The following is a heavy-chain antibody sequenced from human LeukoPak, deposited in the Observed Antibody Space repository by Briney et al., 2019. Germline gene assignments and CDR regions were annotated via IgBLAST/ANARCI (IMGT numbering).Heavy chain of an antibody. CDR2: IRYNGNNQ. V-gene: IGHV3-30*02. D-gene: IGHD3-10*01. Sequence: GGSLRLSCAASGFTFSNYAMHWVRQAPGKGLEWVAVIRYNGNNQYYADSVKGRFTISRDNSKNTLYLQMNSLKGDDTAVYYCAKDSAFYYIDVWGKGTTVIISS. J-gene: IGHJ6*03. CDR1: GFTFSNYA. CDR3: AKDSAFYYIDV.